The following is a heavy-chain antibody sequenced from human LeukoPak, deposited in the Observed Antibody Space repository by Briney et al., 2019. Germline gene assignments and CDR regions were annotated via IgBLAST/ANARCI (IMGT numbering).Heavy chain of an antibody. CDR2: ISTSSSYK. V-gene: IGHV3-21*01. J-gene: IGHJ4*02. CDR3: ARGRYDVLAGYQPPYFDY. CDR1: GFTFSNYN. Sequence: GGSLRLSCAAYGFTFSNYNINWVRQAPGKGLEWVSSISTSSSYKYYADSVKGRFTISRDNAKDSLYLQMNSLRAEDTAVYYCARGRYDVLAGYQPPYFDYWGQGTLVTVSS. D-gene: IGHD3-9*01.